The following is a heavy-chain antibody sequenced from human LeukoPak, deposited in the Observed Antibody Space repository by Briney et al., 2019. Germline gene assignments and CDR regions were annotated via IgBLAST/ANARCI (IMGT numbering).Heavy chain of an antibody. Sequence: GGSLRLSCAASGFTFSSYWMHWVRQAPGKGLVWVSRINTDGSSSTYADSVKGRFTISRDNAKLYLQMNSLRAEDTALYYCAKDGLYYDGSEHVYYFDSWGQGTLVTVSS. J-gene: IGHJ4*02. CDR2: INTDGSSS. D-gene: IGHD3-22*01. CDR3: AKDGLYYDGSEHVYYFDS. CDR1: GFTFSSYW. V-gene: IGHV3-74*01.